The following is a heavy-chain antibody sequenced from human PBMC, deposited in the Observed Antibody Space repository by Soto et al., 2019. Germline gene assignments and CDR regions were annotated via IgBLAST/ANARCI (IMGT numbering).Heavy chain of an antibody. CDR2: IIPIFGTA. CDR3: ARESRYCSGGSCYFLPGIDY. Sequence: QVQLVQSGAEVKKPGSSVKVSCKASGGTFSSYAISWVRQAPGQGLEWMGGIIPIFGTANYAQKFQGRVPIAADEYTIKAHMELRSVRSEETAVYYCARESRYCSGGSCYFLPGIDYWGQGTLVTVSS. J-gene: IGHJ4*02. CDR1: GGTFSSYA. D-gene: IGHD2-15*01. V-gene: IGHV1-69*12.